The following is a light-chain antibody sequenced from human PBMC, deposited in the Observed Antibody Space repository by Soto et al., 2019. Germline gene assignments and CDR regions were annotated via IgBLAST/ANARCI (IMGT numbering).Light chain of an antibody. V-gene: IGKV3-20*01. CDR3: PHHGSAPIS. J-gene: IGKJ5*01. CDR2: GAS. CDR1: QSVSSSY. Sequence: SPGTLSLSPGERATLSCRASQSVSSSYLAWYQQKPGQAPRLLIYGASSRATGIPDRFSGSGSGTDFTLTISRLEPEDFAVYYGPHHGSAPISFGERSRLEI.